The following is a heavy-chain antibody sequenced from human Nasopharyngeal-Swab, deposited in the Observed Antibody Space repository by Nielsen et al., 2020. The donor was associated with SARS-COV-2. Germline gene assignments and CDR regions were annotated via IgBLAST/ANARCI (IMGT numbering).Heavy chain of an antibody. D-gene: IGHD1-26*01. CDR2: ISYDGSNK. CDR3: ARDEVGPGY. CDR1: GFTFSSYA. V-gene: IGHV3-30-3*01. Sequence: GGSLRLSYAASGFTFSSYAMHWVRQAPGKGLEWVAVISYDGSNKYYADSVKGRFTISRDNSKNTLYLQMNSLRAEDTAVYYCARDEVGPGYWGQGTLVSVSS. J-gene: IGHJ4*02.